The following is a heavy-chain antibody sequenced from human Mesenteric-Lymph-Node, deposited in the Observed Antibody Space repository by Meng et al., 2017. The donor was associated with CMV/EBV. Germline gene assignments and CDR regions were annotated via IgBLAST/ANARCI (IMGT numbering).Heavy chain of an antibody. Sequence: SETLSLTCTVSGGSISSSSYYWGWIRQPPGRGLEWIGSIYYSGSTYYNPSLKSRVTISVDTSKNQFSLKLSSVTAADTAVYYCASARVNSAARSRRGYFDYWGQGTLVTVSS. V-gene: IGHV4-39*01. CDR1: GGSISSSSYY. D-gene: IGHD6-6*01. J-gene: IGHJ4*02. CDR3: ASARVNSAARSRRGYFDY. CDR2: IYYSGST.